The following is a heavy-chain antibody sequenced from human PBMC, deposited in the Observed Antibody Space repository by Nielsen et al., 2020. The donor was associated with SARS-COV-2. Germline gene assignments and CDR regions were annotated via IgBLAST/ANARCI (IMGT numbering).Heavy chain of an antibody. J-gene: IGHJ4*02. Sequence: GESLKISCAASGFIFSNALMTWVRQAPGKGLEWVGRIRSKADGGTTDYAAPVKGRFTISRDDSKNTLYLLMNSLRIEDTGVYYCTTNYDVLTGLESWGQGALVIVSS. V-gene: IGHV3-15*01. CDR2: IRSKADGGTT. D-gene: IGHD3-9*01. CDR3: TTNYDVLTGLES. CDR1: GFIFSNAL.